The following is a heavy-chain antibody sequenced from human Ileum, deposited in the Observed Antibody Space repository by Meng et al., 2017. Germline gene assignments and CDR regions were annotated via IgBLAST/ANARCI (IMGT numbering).Heavy chain of an antibody. CDR1: GGSVSSGSYY. J-gene: IGHJ4*02. D-gene: IGHD6-6*01. Sequence: ESGPRLVRPPETLSAACTVSGGSVSSGSYYWSWIRQPPGKGLEWIGHIYYSGSTNYNPSLKSRVTISVDMSKNQFSLKLNSVTAADTAIYFCARSSTSPASYFFDYWGQGTLVTVSS. CDR2: IYYSGST. V-gene: IGHV4-61*01. CDR3: ARSSTSPASYFFDY.